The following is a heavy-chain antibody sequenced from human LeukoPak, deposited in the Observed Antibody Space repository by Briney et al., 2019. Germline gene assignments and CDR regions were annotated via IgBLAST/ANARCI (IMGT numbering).Heavy chain of an antibody. D-gene: IGHD2-2*01. CDR1: GFTFSSYS. J-gene: IGHJ3*02. CDR2: ISSSSSYI. Sequence: KTGGSLRLSCAASGFTFSSYSMNWVRQTPGKGLEWVSSISSSSSYIYYADSLKGRFTISRDNAKNSLYLQMNSLRAEDTAVYYCARGYCSSTSCFFAFDIWGQGTMVTVSS. CDR3: ARGYCSSTSCFFAFDI. V-gene: IGHV3-21*01.